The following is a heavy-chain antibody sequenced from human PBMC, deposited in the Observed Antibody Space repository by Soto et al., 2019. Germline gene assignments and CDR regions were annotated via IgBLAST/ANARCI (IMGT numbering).Heavy chain of an antibody. J-gene: IGHJ3*02. CDR3: ARGSLGLTAMATQTDDAFDI. V-gene: IGHV1-3*01. CDR1: GYAFTSNP. D-gene: IGHD5-18*01. Sequence: ASVKVSCKASGYAFTSNPIQWVRQAPGQSLEWVGWINVGNGDTRFSKKFQGRVTLTRDKSTSTAYMELSSLRSEDTAVYYCARGSLGLTAMATQTDDAFDIWGQGTMVTVS. CDR2: INVGNGDT.